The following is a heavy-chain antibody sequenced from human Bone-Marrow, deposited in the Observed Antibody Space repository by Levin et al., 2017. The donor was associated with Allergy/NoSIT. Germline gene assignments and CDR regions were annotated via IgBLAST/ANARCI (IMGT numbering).Heavy chain of an antibody. J-gene: IGHJ5*02. CDR2: IDWDEDK. Sequence: SGPTLVKPTQTLTLTCTFSGFALSTSGMCVSWIRQPPGKALEWLARIDWDEDKFYSPSLKTRLTISKDTSENQVVLTMTNMGPEDTATYYCARSQWLVGRYWFDPWGPGTPVTVSS. CDR1: GFALSTSGMC. D-gene: IGHD6-19*01. CDR3: ARSQWLVGRYWFDP. V-gene: IGHV2-70*17.